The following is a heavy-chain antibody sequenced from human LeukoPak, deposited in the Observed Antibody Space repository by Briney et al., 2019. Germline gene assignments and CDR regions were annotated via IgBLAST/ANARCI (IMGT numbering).Heavy chain of an antibody. V-gene: IGHV3-7*01. J-gene: IGHJ4*02. CDR2: IKQDGSEK. CDR3: ATLAVDYYFDY. CDR1: GFTFSSYW. Sequence: GGSLRLSCAVSGFTFSSYWMSWVRQAPGKALEWVANIKQDGSEKYYVDSVKGRFTISRDNAKNSLYLQMNSLRAEDTAVYYCATLAVDYYFDYWGQGTLVTVSS. D-gene: IGHD6-19*01.